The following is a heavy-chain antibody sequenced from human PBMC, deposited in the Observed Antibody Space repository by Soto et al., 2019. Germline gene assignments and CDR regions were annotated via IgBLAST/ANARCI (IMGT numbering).Heavy chain of an antibody. CDR2: IYHSGST. Sequence: QVQLQESGPGLVKPSGTLSLTCAVSGGSISGINWWYWVRQPPGKGLEWIGEIYHSGSTNYNPSLKSRVTISLDKSTNQASLKPSCVTAADTAVYYCARFGGGMDVWGQGTTVTVSS. CDR1: GGSISGINW. D-gene: IGHD3-10*01. V-gene: IGHV4-4*02. J-gene: IGHJ6*02. CDR3: ARFGGGMDV.